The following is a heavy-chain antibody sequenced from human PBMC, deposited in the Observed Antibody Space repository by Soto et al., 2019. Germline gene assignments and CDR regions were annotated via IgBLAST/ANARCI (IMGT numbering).Heavy chain of an antibody. J-gene: IGHJ4*02. V-gene: IGHV3-7*03. Sequence: PVGSLRLSCAASGFTFSSYWMSWVRQAPGKGLEWVANIKQDGSEKYYVDSVKGRFTISRDNAKNSLYLQMNSLRAEDTAVYYCARVTRLYCSSTSCYTGRGDFDYWGQGTLVTVSS. CDR2: IKQDGSEK. CDR3: ARVTRLYCSSTSCYTGRGDFDY. D-gene: IGHD2-2*02. CDR1: GFTFSSYW.